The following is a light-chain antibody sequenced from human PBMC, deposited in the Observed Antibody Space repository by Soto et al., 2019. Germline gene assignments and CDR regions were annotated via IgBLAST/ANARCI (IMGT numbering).Light chain of an antibody. V-gene: IGKV3-15*01. J-gene: IGKJ1*01. CDR1: QSVNSN. CDR2: GAS. CDR3: QQYNNWPPT. Sequence: EIVMTQSPATLSVSPGERATLSCRASQSVNSNLAWYQQKPGQAPRLLIYGASTRATGIPARFSGSGSGTEFTLTISSLQSEDSAVYYCQQYNNWPPTFGQGTKVEIK.